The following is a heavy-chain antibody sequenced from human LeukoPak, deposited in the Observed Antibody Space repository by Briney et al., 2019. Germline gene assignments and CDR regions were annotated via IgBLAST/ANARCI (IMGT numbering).Heavy chain of an antibody. D-gene: IGHD3-10*01. CDR3: ARFGDLYFDS. J-gene: IGHJ4*02. CDR1: RYTFGSSG. Sequence: ASVKVSCKPSRYTFGSSGISWVRQTPGQGLEWMGWINGYNGNTNYAQKVQGRVAMTTDTTTSTAYMEPGRPRSEDTPPYFSARFGDLYFDSWGQGTLVTVSS. V-gene: IGHV1-18*01. CDR2: INGYNGNT.